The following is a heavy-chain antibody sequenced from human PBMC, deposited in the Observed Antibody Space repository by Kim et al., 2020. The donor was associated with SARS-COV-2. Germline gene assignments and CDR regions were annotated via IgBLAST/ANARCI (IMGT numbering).Heavy chain of an antibody. J-gene: IGHJ3*02. V-gene: IGHV1-69*13. CDR1: GGTFSSYA. CDR2: IIPIFGTA. D-gene: IGHD3-22*01. Sequence: SVKVSCKASGGTFSSYAISWVRQAPGQGLEWMGGIIPIFGTANYAQKFQGRVTITADESTSTAYMELSSLRSEDTAVYYCARDHPPGLTMIVVAQSNDAFDIWGQGTMVTVSS. CDR3: ARDHPPGLTMIVVAQSNDAFDI.